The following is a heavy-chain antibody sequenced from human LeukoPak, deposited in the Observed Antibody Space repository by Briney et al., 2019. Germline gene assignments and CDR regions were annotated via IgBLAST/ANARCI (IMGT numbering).Heavy chain of an antibody. CDR3: ARARQGYCSSASCYSFDI. D-gene: IGHD2-2*01. V-gene: IGHV3-48*01. J-gene: IGHJ3*02. CDR2: ISSGSSTI. CDR1: GFTFSSYS. Sequence: GGSPRLSCAASGFTFSSYSMSWVRQAPGKGLEWVSYISSGSSTIYYADSVKGRFTISRDNAKNSLYLQMSSLRADDTAVYYCARARQGYCSSASCYSFDIWGQGTMLTVSS.